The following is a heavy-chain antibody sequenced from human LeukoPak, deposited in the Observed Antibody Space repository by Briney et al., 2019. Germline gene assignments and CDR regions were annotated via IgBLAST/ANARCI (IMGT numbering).Heavy chain of an antibody. V-gene: IGHV1-18*01. CDR1: GYTFTSYG. J-gene: IGHJ5*02. CDR2: ISAYDGNT. D-gene: IGHD2-2*01. Sequence: ASVKVSCKASGYTFTSYGISWVRQAPGQGLEWMGWISAYDGNTNYAQKLQGRGTMTTDTSTSTAYMELRSLRSDDTTVYYCARAASRVVPAAMGGNWFDPWGQGTLVTVSS. CDR3: ARAASRVVPAAMGGNWFDP.